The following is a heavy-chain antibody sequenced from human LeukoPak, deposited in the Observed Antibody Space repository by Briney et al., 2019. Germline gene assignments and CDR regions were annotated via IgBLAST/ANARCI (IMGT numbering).Heavy chain of an antibody. CDR3: ARAMTTETSLLDY. Sequence: SETLSLTCAVSGGSISSSNWWSWVRQPPGEGLEWIGEIYHSGSTNYNPSLKSRVTISVDRSKNQFSLKLSSVTAADTAVYYCARAMTTETSLLDYWGQGTLVTVSS. V-gene: IGHV4-4*02. D-gene: IGHD4-11*01. J-gene: IGHJ4*02. CDR1: GGSISSSNW. CDR2: IYHSGST.